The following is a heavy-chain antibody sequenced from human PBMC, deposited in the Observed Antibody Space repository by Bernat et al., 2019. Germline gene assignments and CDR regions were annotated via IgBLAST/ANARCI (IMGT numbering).Heavy chain of an antibody. Sequence: QVQLQQWGAGLLQPSETLSLTCAVYGGSFSGYYWTWIRQPPGKGLEWIGEINHRGSTAYNPSLRSRVTISADASNNQFSLRLTSVTAADMAVYYCARGLTTFDYWSQGNMVTVSS. CDR2: INHRGST. J-gene: IGHJ4*02. CDR1: GGSFSGYY. D-gene: IGHD4-17*01. CDR3: ARGLTTFDY. V-gene: IGHV4-34*01.